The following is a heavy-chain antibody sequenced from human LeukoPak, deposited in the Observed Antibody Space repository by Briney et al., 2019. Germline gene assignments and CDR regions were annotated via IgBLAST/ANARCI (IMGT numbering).Heavy chain of an antibody. D-gene: IGHD4/OR15-4a*01. V-gene: IGHV3-30*02. Sequence: GGSLRLSCAASGFTFSSYGMHWVRQAPGKGLEWVAFIRYDGSNKYYADSVKGRFTFSGDNSKNTLFLQMNSLRPEDTAVYYCAKGLDYGLDYWGQGTLVTASS. J-gene: IGHJ4*02. CDR3: AKGLDYGLDY. CDR2: IRYDGSNK. CDR1: GFTFSSYG.